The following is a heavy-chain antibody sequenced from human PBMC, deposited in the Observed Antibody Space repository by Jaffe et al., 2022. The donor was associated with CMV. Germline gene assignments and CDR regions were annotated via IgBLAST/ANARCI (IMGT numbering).Heavy chain of an antibody. CDR1: GFTFSSYA. CDR3: AKGGPWFGRDYYYYMDV. Sequence: EVQLVESGGGLVQPGGSLRLSCAASGFTFSSYAMSWVRQAPGKGLEWVSAISGSGGSTYYADSVKGRFTISRDNSKNTLYLQMNSLRAEDTAVYYCAKGGPWFGRDYYYYMDVWGKGTTVTVSS. V-gene: IGHV3-23*04. J-gene: IGHJ6*03. D-gene: IGHD3-10*01. CDR2: ISGSGGST.